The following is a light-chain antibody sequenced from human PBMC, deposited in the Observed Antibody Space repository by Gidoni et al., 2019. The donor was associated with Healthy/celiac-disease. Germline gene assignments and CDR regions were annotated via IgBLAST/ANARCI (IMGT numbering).Light chain of an antibody. CDR3: QQRINWPIT. J-gene: IGKJ4*01. CDR2: DAS. CDR1: QSVSSY. Sequence: EIVLTQSPATLSLSPGERATLSCRASQSVSSYLAWYQQKPGQAPRLLIYDASNRATCIPARFSGSESGTDFTLTISSLEPEDFAVYYCQQRINWPITFGGGTKVEIK. V-gene: IGKV3-11*01.